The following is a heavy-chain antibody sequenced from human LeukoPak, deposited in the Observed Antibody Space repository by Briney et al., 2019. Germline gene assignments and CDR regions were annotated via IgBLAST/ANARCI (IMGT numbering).Heavy chain of an antibody. J-gene: IGHJ4*02. V-gene: IGHV4-30-2*05. D-gene: IGHD2-15*01. CDR3: ARDRAYCSGGSCYRIFDY. CDR1: GGSISSGGYY. Sequence: SETLSLTCTVYGGSISSGGYYWSWIRQPPGKGLEWIGYIYHSGSTYYNPSLKGRVTISVDTSKNQFSLKLSSVTAADTAVYYCARDRAYCSGGSCYRIFDYWGQGTLVTVSS. CDR2: IYHSGST.